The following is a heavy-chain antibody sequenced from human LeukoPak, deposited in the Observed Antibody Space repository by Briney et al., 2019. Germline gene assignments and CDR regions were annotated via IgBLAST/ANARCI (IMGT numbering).Heavy chain of an antibody. Sequence: ASVKVSCKASGGTFSSYAISWVRQAPGQGLEWMGWINPHSGGTKSAQKFQGRVTMTRDTSISTAYMDLSRLRSDDTAVYYCARGARRIAAVSTKFDYWGQGTLVTVSS. J-gene: IGHJ4*02. V-gene: IGHV1-2*02. CDR3: ARGARRIAAVSTKFDY. CDR2: INPHSGGT. CDR1: GGTFSSYA. D-gene: IGHD6-13*01.